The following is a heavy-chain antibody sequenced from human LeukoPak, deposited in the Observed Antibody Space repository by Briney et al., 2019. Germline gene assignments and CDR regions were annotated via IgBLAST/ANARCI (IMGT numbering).Heavy chain of an antibody. CDR2: ISSSGSYM. CDR3: ARGGVGLIIIPGWEYDYYGMDV. D-gene: IGHD3/OR15-3a*01. Sequence: PGGSLRLSCAASGFTLSTYSMNWVRQAPGKGLEWVSSISSSGSYMYYVDSVKGRFTNSRDNAKNSLYLQMNSLRAEDTAVYYCARGGVGLIIIPGWEYDYYGMDVWGQGTTVTVSS. CDR1: GFTLSTYS. J-gene: IGHJ6*02. V-gene: IGHV3-21*01.